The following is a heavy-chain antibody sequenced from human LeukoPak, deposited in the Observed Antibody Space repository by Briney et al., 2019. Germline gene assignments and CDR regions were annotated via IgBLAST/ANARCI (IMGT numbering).Heavy chain of an antibody. CDR3: AKDRAYGTFDY. J-gene: IGHJ4*02. V-gene: IGHV3-7*01. D-gene: IGHD4-17*01. Sequence: GGSLRLSCVDSGFTFSNSWMSWVRQAPGRGLEWVATSNADGSEEFYVESVKGRFTISRNNARNSLFLHMDSLRAEDTAVYYCAKDRAYGTFDYWGQGTLVTVSS. CDR2: SNADGSEE. CDR1: GFTFSNSW.